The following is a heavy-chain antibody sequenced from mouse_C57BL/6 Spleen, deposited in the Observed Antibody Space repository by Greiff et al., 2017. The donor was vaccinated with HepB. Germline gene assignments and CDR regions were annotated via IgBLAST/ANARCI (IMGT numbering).Heavy chain of an antibody. J-gene: IGHJ2*01. V-gene: IGHV1-81*01. CDR1: GYTFTSYG. D-gene: IGHD1-1*01. Sequence: QVQLQQSGAELARPGASVKLSCKASGYTFTSYGISWVKQRTGQGLEWIGEIYPRSGNTYYNEKFKGKATLTADKSSSTAYMELRSLTSEDSAVYFCARQGVYYYGSREGGYYFDYWGQGTTLTVSS. CDR3: ARQGVYYYGSREGGYYFDY. CDR2: IYPRSGNT.